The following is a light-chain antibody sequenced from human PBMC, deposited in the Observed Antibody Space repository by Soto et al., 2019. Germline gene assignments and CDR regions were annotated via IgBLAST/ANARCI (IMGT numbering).Light chain of an antibody. CDR1: QSVSSNY. CDR2: DVS. CDR3: QHYGRSPT. Sequence: EIVLTQSPGTLSLSPGERATLSCRSSQSVSSNYLAWYQQKPDQAPRLVIYDVSGSATGIPDRFSGSGSGTAFTLTISRLEPEDFAVYYCQHYGRSPTFGQGTKVEIK. J-gene: IGKJ1*01. V-gene: IGKV3-20*01.